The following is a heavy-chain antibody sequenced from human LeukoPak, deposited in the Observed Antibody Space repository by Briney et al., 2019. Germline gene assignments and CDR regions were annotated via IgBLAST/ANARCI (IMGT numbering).Heavy chain of an antibody. V-gene: IGHV4-59*01. CDR3: ARKDGDY. D-gene: IGHD2-15*01. CDR2: IYNSGST. J-gene: IGHJ4*02. Sequence: PSETLSFTGTVSGVSISSYHWSWIRQPPVKGLEWIGYIYNSGSTNYNPSLKSRVTISVDTSKNQVSLKLSSVTAADAAVYYCARKDGDYWGQGILVTVSS. CDR1: GVSISSYH.